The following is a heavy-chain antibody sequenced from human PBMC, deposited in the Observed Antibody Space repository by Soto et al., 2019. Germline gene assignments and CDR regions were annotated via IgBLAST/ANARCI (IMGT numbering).Heavy chain of an antibody. CDR1: GFSFRSYA. Sequence: EVQLVESGGGLVQPGGSLRLSCAASGFSFRSYAMHWVRLAPGKGLEHVSAISTNGDATYFANSVKGRFTISRDNSKNTLYLEMGSLRAEDMAVYYCAREELHSCFDYWGQGTLVTVSS. CDR2: ISTNGDAT. V-gene: IGHV3-64*01. CDR3: AREELHSCFDY. D-gene: IGHD1-7*01. J-gene: IGHJ4*02.